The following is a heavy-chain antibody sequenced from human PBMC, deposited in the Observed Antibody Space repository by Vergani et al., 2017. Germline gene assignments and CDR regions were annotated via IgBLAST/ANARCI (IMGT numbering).Heavy chain of an antibody. CDR1: GGSFSGYY. J-gene: IGHJ6*03. Sequence: QVQLQQWGAGLLKPSETLSLTCAVYGGSFSGYYWSWIRQPPGKGLEWIGEINHSGSTNYNPSLKSRVTISVDTSKNQFSLKLGSVTAADTAVYYCARGPKPYYYYYMDVWGKGTTVTVSS. V-gene: IGHV4-34*01. CDR3: ARGPKPYYYYYMDV. CDR2: INHSGST.